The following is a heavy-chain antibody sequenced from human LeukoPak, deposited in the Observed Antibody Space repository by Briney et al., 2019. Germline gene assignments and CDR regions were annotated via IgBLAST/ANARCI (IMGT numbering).Heavy chain of an antibody. J-gene: IGHJ4*02. V-gene: IGHV4-30-2*01. CDR1: GGSISSGGYY. D-gene: IGHD2-2*01. Sequence: PSQTLSLTCTVSGGSISSGGYYWSWIRQPPGKGLEWIGYIYHSGSTYYNPSLKSRVTISVDRSKNQFSLKLSSVTAADTAVYYCARGNLVVPACDYWGQGTLVTVSS. CDR2: IYHSGST. CDR3: ARGNLVVPACDY.